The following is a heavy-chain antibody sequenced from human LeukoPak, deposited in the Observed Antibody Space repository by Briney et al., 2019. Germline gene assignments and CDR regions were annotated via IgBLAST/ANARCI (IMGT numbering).Heavy chain of an antibody. D-gene: IGHD2-15*01. Sequence: GRSLRLSCTASGFTFGDHVMSWVRQAPGKGLEGVGFIRSKAYDGTTEYAASVKGRFTISRDDSKSIAYLQMNSLKTEDTAVYYCTRRGGSAPLDYWGQGTLVTVSS. CDR3: TRRGGSAPLDY. J-gene: IGHJ4*02. CDR2: IRSKAYDGTT. CDR1: GFTFGDHV. V-gene: IGHV3-49*04.